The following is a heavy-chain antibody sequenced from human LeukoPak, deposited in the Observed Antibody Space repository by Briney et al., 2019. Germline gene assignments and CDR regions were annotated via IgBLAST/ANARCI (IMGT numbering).Heavy chain of an antibody. CDR3: ARRRIGRSTSGYYFDY. CDR1: GFTFSSYS. J-gene: IGHJ4*02. D-gene: IGHD2-15*01. CDR2: ISNSSSYI. Sequence: GGSLRLSCAASGFTFSSYSMNWVRQAPGKGLEWVSSISNSSSYIYYADSVKGRFTISRDNAKNSLYLQMNSLRAEDTAVYYCARRRIGRSTSGYYFDYWGQGTLVSVSS. V-gene: IGHV3-21*01.